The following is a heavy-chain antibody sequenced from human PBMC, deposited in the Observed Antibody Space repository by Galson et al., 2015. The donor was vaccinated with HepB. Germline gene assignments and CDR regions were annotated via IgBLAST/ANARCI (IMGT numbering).Heavy chain of an antibody. CDR3: ARVADSHYGDHTHFDS. CDR1: GFTFSDYY. D-gene: IGHD4-17*01. Sequence: SLRLSCAASGFTFSDYYMSWIRQAPGKGLEWLAYVSSNTIYTNYADSVKGRFTVSRDNVKNSISLQTNRLSVEDTAMYYCARVADSHYGDHTHFDSWGQGALVTVSS. CDR2: VSSNTIYT. J-gene: IGHJ4*02. V-gene: IGHV3-11*06.